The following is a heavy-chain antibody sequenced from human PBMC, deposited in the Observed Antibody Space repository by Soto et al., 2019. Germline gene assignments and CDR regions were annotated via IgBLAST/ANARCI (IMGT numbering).Heavy chain of an antibody. Sequence: AASVKVSCKASGYTFSTYGISWVRQAPGQGLEWMGWISPYNGNTNYAQKIQGRVSMTADTSTGTAYMELRSLRSDDTAVYYCAGGNYYYDSSGYYTLDYWGQGTQVTVSS. V-gene: IGHV1-18*01. J-gene: IGHJ4*02. CDR2: ISPYNGNT. CDR1: GYTFSTYG. CDR3: AGGNYYYDSSGYYTLDY. D-gene: IGHD3-22*01.